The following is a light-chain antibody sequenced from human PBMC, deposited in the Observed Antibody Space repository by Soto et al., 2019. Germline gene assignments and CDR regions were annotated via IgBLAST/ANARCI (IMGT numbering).Light chain of an antibody. Sequence: GDRVTITCRASQSISSWLAWYQQKPGKAPKLLIYDASILESGVASRFSGSGSGTEFTLIISGLQPDDSATYYCQQYNIYPWTFGQGTTVDIK. V-gene: IGKV1-5*01. CDR2: DAS. CDR1: QSISSW. J-gene: IGKJ1*01. CDR3: QQYNIYPWT.